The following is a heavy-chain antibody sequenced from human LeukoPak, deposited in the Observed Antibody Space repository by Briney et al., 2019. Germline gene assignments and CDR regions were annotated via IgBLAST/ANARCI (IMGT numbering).Heavy chain of an antibody. D-gene: IGHD5-18*01. Sequence: GGSLRLSCAASGFTFSSYWMSWVRKAPGKGLEGVANIKQDRSEKYYVDSVKGPFNISRDNAKNSLYLQMNSLRAEDTAAYYCARDRRGTAMAIDYWGQGPLVTASS. J-gene: IGHJ4*02. V-gene: IGHV3-7*01. CDR2: IKQDRSEK. CDR3: ARDRRGTAMAIDY. CDR1: GFTFSSYW.